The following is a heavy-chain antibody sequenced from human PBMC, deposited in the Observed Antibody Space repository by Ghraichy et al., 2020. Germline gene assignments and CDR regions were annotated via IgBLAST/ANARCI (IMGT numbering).Heavy chain of an antibody. Sequence: VAVIWYDGSNKYYADSVKGRFTISRDNSKNTLYLQMNSLRAEDTAVYYCARGPIAVASLLYYFDYWG. V-gene: IGHV3-33*01. J-gene: IGHJ4*01. CDR3: ARGPIAVASLLYYFDY. CDR2: IWYDGSNK. D-gene: IGHD6-19*01.